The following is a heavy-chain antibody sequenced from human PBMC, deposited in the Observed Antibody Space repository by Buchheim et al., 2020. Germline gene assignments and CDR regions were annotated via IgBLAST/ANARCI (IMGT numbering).Heavy chain of an antibody. J-gene: IGHJ5*02. D-gene: IGHD5-18*01. V-gene: IGHV4-34*01. Sequence: QVQLQQWGAGLLQPSETLSLTCAVYGESFSGYYCSWIRQPQEKGLEWIGEIDHSRSTNYNPSLKSRVTISVDTSKNQFSLKLSSVTAEDTAVYYCARGWSRYGYQGAWFDPWGQGTL. CDR1: GESFSGYY. CDR2: IDHSRST. CDR3: ARGWSRYGYQGAWFDP.